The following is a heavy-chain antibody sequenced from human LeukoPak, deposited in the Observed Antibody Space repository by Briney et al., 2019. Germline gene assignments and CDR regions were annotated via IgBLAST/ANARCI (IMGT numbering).Heavy chain of an antibody. Sequence: GRSLRLSCAASGFTFDDYAMQWVRQAPGKGLEWVPGISWDSANIGYADSVKGRFTISRDNTKDSLYLQMNSLRAEDTALYYCAKESSVYCTDGVCSLDFWGQGSLVTVSS. J-gene: IGHJ4*02. CDR3: AKESSVYCTDGVCSLDF. D-gene: IGHD2-8*01. CDR2: ISWDSANI. CDR1: GFTFDDYA. V-gene: IGHV3-9*01.